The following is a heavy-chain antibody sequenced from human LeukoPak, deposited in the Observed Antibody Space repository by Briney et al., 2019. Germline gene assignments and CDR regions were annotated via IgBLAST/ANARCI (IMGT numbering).Heavy chain of an antibody. V-gene: IGHV4-61*01. J-gene: IGHJ6*03. CDR3: ARDSGELEPGHYYYYMDV. CDR1: GGSISSTTHY. CDR2: IYYSGST. D-gene: IGHD1-1*01. Sequence: SETLSLTCTVSGGSISSTTHYWSWIRQPPGKGLEWIGYIYYSGSTNYNPSLKSRVTISVDASKNQFSLKLSSVTAADTAVYYCARDSGELEPGHYYYYMDVWGKGTTVTVSS.